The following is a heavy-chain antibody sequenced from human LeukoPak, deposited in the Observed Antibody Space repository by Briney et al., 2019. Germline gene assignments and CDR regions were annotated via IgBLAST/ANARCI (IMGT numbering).Heavy chain of an antibody. CDR2: IYYSGST. Sequence: SETLSLTCSVSGGSISSSSYYWGWIRQPPGKGLEWIGSIYYSGSTYYNPSLKSRVTISVDTSKNQFSLKLSSVTAADTAVYYCARLSRQWLPYIDYRGQGTLVTVSS. CDR3: ARLSRQWLPYIDY. V-gene: IGHV4-39*01. CDR1: GGSISSSSYY. D-gene: IGHD6-19*01. J-gene: IGHJ4*02.